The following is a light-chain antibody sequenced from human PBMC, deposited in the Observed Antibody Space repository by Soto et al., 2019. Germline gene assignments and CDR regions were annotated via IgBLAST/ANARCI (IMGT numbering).Light chain of an antibody. CDR3: QQYGSSPLT. J-gene: IGKJ4*01. CDR2: RAS. CDR1: QSVSSYS. Sequence: ENVLTHSPCTVSLSPVERATLSCSGSQSVSSYSLAWYQQKPGQAPKVLIYRASSRATGIPDRFSGSGSGTDFTLTISRLEPEDFAVYYCQQYGSSPLTFGGGTKVDIK. V-gene: IGKV3-20*01.